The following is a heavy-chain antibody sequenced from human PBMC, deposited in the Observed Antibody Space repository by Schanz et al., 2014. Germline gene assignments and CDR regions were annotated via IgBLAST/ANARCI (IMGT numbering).Heavy chain of an antibody. CDR3: ARPALWFGDNCFDP. V-gene: IGHV3-11*04. D-gene: IGHD3-10*01. J-gene: IGHJ5*02. CDR2: ISGSGGST. Sequence: QVQLVESGGGLVKPGGSLRLSCAASGFTFSDYYINWIRQAPGKGLEWVSAISGSGGSTYYADSVKGRFTISRDNSKNTLYLQMNSLRAEDTAVYYCARPALWFGDNCFDPWGQGTLVTVSS. CDR1: GFTFSDYY.